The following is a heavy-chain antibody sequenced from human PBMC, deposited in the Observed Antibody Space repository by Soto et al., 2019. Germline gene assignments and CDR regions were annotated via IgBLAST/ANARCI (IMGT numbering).Heavy chain of an antibody. CDR1: GGSFSGYY. V-gene: IGHV4-34*01. D-gene: IGHD2-8*02. J-gene: IGHJ4*02. CDR3: ARDKITGLFDY. Sequence: SETLSLPCAVYGGSFSGYYWTWIRQPPGTGLEWIGEINHSGSTNYNPSLKSRVTISVDTSKNQFSLKLTSVTAADTAVYYCARDKITGLFDYWGQGTLVTAPQ. CDR2: INHSGST.